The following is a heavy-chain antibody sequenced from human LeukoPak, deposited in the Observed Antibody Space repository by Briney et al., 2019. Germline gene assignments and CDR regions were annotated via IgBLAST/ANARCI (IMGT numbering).Heavy chain of an antibody. CDR3: ARGTYDYVWGSYRYGSFDY. D-gene: IGHD3-16*02. CDR1: GFTFSSYG. CDR2: IWFDGSNK. V-gene: IGHV3-33*01. J-gene: IGHJ4*02. Sequence: PGGSLRLSCAASGFTFSSYGMHWVRQAPGKGLQWVAVIWFDGSNKYYADSVKGRFTISRDNSKNTLYLQMNSLRVEDTAVYYCARGTYDYVWGSYRYGSFDYWGQGTLVTVSS.